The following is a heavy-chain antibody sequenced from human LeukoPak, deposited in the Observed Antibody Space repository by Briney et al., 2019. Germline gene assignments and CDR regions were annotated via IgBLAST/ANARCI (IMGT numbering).Heavy chain of an antibody. Sequence: PGGSLRLSCAASGFMFRSFEMYWVRQAPGKGREWVAYISSGASTMYYADSVKGRFTISRDDAKNSLILPMNSLRAEDTAIYYCALLAVASDFDYWGQGTLVTVSS. CDR2: ISSGASTM. CDR3: ALLAVASDFDY. CDR1: GFMFRSFE. J-gene: IGHJ4*02. D-gene: IGHD6-19*01. V-gene: IGHV3-48*03.